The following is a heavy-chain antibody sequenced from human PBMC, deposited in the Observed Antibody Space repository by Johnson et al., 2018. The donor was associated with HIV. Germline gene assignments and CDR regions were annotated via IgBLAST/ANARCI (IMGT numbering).Heavy chain of an antibody. Sequence: VQLVESGGGVVQPGRSLRLSCAASGFTFSSYAMHWVRQAPGKGLEWVSYISSSGSTIYYADSVKGRFTISRDNAKNSLYLQMNSLRAEDTAVYYCARDLVPYYYDSSGYSYAFDIWGQGTMVTVSS. D-gene: IGHD3-22*01. J-gene: IGHJ3*02. CDR1: GFTFSSYA. CDR2: ISSSGSTI. V-gene: IGHV3-48*04. CDR3: ARDLVPYYYDSSGYSYAFDI.